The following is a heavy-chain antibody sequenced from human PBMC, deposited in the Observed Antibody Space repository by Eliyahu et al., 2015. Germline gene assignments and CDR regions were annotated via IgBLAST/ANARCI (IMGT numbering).Heavy chain of an antibody. Sequence: QVQLVQSGAEVKKPGASVKVSCXAXGYXFTSYXMHWVRQAPGQGLEWMGIINPSGGSTSYAQKFQGRVTMTGDTSTSTVYMELSSLKSEDTAMYFCARVLNPYSSGLDAFDIWGQGTMVIVSS. CDR3: ARVLNPYSSGLDAFDI. V-gene: IGHV1-46*01. J-gene: IGHJ3*02. CDR2: INPSGGST. D-gene: IGHD6-19*01. CDR1: GYXFTSYX.